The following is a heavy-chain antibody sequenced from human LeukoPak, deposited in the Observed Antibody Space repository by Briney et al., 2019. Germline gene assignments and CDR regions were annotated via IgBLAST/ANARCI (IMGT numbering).Heavy chain of an antibody. D-gene: IGHD6-13*01. Sequence: SETLSLTCTVSGGSISSYYWSWIRQPPGKGLEWIGYIYYSGSTNYNPSLKSRVTISVDTSKNQFSLKLSSVTAADTAVYYCARCIAAAGSWSFDPWGLGTLVTVSS. CDR1: GGSISSYY. CDR3: ARCIAAAGSWSFDP. CDR2: IYYSGST. J-gene: IGHJ5*02. V-gene: IGHV4-59*01.